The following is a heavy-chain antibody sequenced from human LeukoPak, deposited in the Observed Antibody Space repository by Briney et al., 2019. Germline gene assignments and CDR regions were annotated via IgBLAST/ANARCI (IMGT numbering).Heavy chain of an antibody. CDR3: ARDNDYGGTFDY. V-gene: IGHV4-4*07. J-gene: IGHJ4*02. Sequence: SETLSLTCTVSGGSISSYYWSWIRQPAGKGLEWIGRIYTSGSTNYNPSLKSRATMSVDTSKNQFSLKLSSVTAADTAVYYCARDNDYGGTFDYWGQGTLVTVSS. CDR2: IYTSGST. D-gene: IGHD4-17*01. CDR1: GGSISSYY.